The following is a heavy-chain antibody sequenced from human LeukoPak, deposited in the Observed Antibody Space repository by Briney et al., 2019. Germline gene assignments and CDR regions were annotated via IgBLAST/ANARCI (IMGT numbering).Heavy chain of an antibody. CDR1: GGSISSYY. D-gene: IGHD3-22*01. CDR2: IYTSGST. Sequence: SETLSLTCTVSGGSISSYYWSWIRQPAGKGLEWIGRIYTSGSTIYNPSLKSRVTMSVDTSKNQFSLKLSSVTAADTAVYYCARSPPSGYYYYGMDVWGQGTTVTVSS. V-gene: IGHV4-4*07. J-gene: IGHJ6*02. CDR3: ARSPPSGYYYYGMDV.